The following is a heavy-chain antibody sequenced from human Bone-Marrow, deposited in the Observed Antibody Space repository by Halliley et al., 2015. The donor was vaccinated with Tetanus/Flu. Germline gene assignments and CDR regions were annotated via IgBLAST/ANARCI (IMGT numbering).Heavy chain of an antibody. CDR2: ISFDGNIK. Sequence: SLRLSCVASEFTFRNYGMHWVRQAPGKGLEWVAVISFDGNIKYYSDSVKGRFTISRDNSNNTLHLQMHSLRAEETGVYYCAKEDSSSWYWVYYGMDVWGQGTTVTVSS. CDR3: AKEDSSSWYWVYYGMDV. CDR1: EFTFRNYG. J-gene: IGHJ6*02. V-gene: IGHV3-30*18. D-gene: IGHD6-13*01.